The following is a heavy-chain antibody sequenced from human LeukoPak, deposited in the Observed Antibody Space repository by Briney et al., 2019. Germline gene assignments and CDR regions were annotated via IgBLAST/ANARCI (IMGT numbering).Heavy chain of an antibody. Sequence: ASVKVSCKASGYTFTGYYMHWVRQAPGQGLEWMGWISAYNGNTNYAQKLQGRVTMTTDTSTSTAYMELRSLRSDDTAVYYCARDRPRIAAAAPGDYWGQGTLVTVSS. CDR1: GYTFTGYY. D-gene: IGHD6-13*01. J-gene: IGHJ4*02. CDR3: ARDRPRIAAAAPGDY. V-gene: IGHV1-18*04. CDR2: ISAYNGNT.